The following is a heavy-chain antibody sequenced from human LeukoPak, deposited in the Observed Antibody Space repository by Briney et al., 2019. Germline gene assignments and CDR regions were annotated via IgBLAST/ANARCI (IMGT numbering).Heavy chain of an antibody. CDR1: GLSFTDYT. CDR2: ISSRTI. V-gene: IGHV3-48*01. CDR3: VRDYRYAFDY. Sequence: GGSLRLSCAASGLSFTDYTMNWVLQGPGKGLEWVSHISSRTISYAESLKGRFTISRDNAKDSLYLQMNSLSAEDTAVYYCVRDYRYAFDYWGQGALVTVSS. D-gene: IGHD1-1*01. J-gene: IGHJ4*02.